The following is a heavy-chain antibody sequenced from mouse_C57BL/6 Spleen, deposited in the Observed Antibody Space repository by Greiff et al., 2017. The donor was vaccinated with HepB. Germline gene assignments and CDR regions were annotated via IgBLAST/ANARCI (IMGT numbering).Heavy chain of an antibody. CDR3: ARGGSGYVGAY. J-gene: IGHJ3*01. D-gene: IGHD3-2*02. V-gene: IGHV1-81*01. Sequence: QVQLKQSGAELARPGASVKLSCKASGYTFTSYGISWVKQRTGQGLEWIGEIYPRSGNTYYNEKFKGKATLTADKSSSTAYMELRSLTSEDSAVYFCARGGSGYVGAYWGQGTLVTVSA. CDR1: GYTFTSYG. CDR2: IYPRSGNT.